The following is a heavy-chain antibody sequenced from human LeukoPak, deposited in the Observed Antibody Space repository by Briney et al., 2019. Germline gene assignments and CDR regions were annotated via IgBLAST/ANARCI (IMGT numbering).Heavy chain of an antibody. CDR1: GFTFTSYS. D-gene: IGHD1-26*01. Sequence: GGSLRLSCAASGFTFTSYSMNWVRQAPGKGLEWVSTISGGGGSTYYADSVKGRFTISRDNSKNTLYLQVNSLRAEDTAVYYCAKGGKWDVTPFDYWGRGTLVTISS. CDR3: AKGGKWDVTPFDY. J-gene: IGHJ4*02. CDR2: ISGGGGST. V-gene: IGHV3-23*01.